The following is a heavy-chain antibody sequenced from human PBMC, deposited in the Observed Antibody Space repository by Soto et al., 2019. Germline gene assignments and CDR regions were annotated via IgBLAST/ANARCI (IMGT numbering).Heavy chain of an antibody. CDR2: IYYSGST. V-gene: IGHV4-30-4*01. Sequence: QVQLQESGPGLVKPSQTLSLTCTVSGGSISSGDYYWSWIRQPPGKGLEWIGYIYYSGSTYYNPSLQGRVTISVDTSKNQFSLKLSSVTAADTAVDYCAREKGYGGNSGTDYWGQGTLVTVSS. J-gene: IGHJ4*02. CDR1: GGSISSGDYY. CDR3: AREKGYGGNSGTDY. D-gene: IGHD2-21*02.